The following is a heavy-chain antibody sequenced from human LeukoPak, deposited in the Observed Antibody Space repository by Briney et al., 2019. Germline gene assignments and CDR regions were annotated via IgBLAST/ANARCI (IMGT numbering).Heavy chain of an antibody. CDR1: GGSISSYY. CDR3: ARIGYCSSTSCDYYMDV. Sequence: TASETLSLTCTVSGGSISSYYWSWIRQPPGKGLEWIGYIYYSGSTNYNPSLKSRVTISVDTSKNQFSLKLSSVTAADTAVYYCARIGYCSSTSCDYYMDVWGKGTTVTVSS. CDR2: IYYSGST. J-gene: IGHJ6*03. V-gene: IGHV4-59*01. D-gene: IGHD2-2*01.